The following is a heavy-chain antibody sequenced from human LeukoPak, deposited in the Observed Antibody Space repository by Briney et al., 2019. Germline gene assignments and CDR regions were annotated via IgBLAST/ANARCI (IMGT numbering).Heavy chain of an antibody. V-gene: IGHV3-30*01. D-gene: IGHD3-16*01. CDR1: GFTFSSYA. Sequence: GGSLRLSCAASGFTFSSYAMSWVRQAPGKGLEWVAVISYDGSNKYYADSVKGRFTISRDNSKNTLYLQMNSLRAEDTAVYYCARDHDYSLDYWGQGTLVTVSS. CDR3: ARDHDYSLDY. J-gene: IGHJ4*02. CDR2: ISYDGSNK.